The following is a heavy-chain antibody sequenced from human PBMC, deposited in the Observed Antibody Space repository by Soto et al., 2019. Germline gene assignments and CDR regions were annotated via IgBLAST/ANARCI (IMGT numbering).Heavy chain of an antibody. CDR3: AREGSGYNF. J-gene: IGHJ4*02. V-gene: IGHV1-69*01. CDR2: IVPVFGRP. D-gene: IGHD5-12*01. CDR1: GDSFTGYS. Sequence: GASVKVCCKASGDSFTGYSMRWVRQAPGQGLEWKGGIVPVFGRPNYAQRFRGRLTITADESTSTGYMELISLRSDDTAVYYCAREGSGYNFWGQGTQVTVSS.